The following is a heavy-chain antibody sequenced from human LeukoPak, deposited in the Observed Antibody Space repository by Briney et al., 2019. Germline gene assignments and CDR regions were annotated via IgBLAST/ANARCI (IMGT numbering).Heavy chain of an antibody. CDR2: IIPIFGTA. CDR3: AKVQGIPGIAVAAMDV. J-gene: IGHJ6*03. V-gene: IGHV1-69*05. D-gene: IGHD6-19*01. Sequence: SVKVSCKASGGTFSSYAISWVRQAPGQGLEWMGRIIPIFGTANYAQKFQGRVTSTTDESTSTAYMELSSLRSEDTAGSYCAKVQGIPGIAVAAMDVWGKGTTVSVSS. CDR1: GGTFSSYA.